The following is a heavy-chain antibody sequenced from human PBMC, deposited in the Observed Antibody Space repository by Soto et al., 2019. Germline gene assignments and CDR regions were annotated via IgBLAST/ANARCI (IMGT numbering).Heavy chain of an antibody. Sequence: QITLKESGPTLVKPTQTLTLTCTFSGFSLNTSGVGVGWIRQPPGKALEWLALIYWDDDKRYSPSLKSRLTITKDTSKNHVVLTMTNMDPVDTCTYYCAHRPYGDYPIDYWGQGTLVTVSS. CDR1: GFSLNTSGVG. J-gene: IGHJ4*02. CDR3: AHRPYGDYPIDY. V-gene: IGHV2-5*02. CDR2: IYWDDDK. D-gene: IGHD4-17*01.